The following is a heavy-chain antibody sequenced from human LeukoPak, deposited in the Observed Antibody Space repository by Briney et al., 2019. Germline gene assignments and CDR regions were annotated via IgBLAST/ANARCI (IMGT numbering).Heavy chain of an antibody. V-gene: IGHV4-59*08. Sequence: SETLSLTCTVSGGSISSYYWSWIRQPPGKGLEWIGYIYYSGSTNYNPSLKSRVTISVDTSKNQFSLKLSSVTAADTAVYYCARLNRYDILTGYSDYYYYGMDVWGRGTTVTVSS. CDR3: ARLNRYDILTGYSDYYYYGMDV. J-gene: IGHJ6*02. D-gene: IGHD3-9*01. CDR1: GGSISSYY. CDR2: IYYSGST.